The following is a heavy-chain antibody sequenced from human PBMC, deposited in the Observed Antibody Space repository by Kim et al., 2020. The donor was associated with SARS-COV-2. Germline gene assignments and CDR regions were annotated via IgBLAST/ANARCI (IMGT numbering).Heavy chain of an antibody. J-gene: IGHJ5*02. V-gene: IGHV1-69*13. CDR1: GGTFSSYA. D-gene: IGHD2-15*01. CDR2: IIPILGTA. Sequence: SVKVSCKASGGTFSSYAISWVRQAPGQGLEWMGGIIPILGTANYAQKFQGRVTITADESTSTAYMELSSLRSEDTAVYYCARGADIVVVVAAIPNWFDPWGQGTLVTVSS. CDR3: ARGADIVVVVAAIPNWFDP.